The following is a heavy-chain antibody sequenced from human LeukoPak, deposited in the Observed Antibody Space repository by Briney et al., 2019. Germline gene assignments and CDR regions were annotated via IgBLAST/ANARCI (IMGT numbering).Heavy chain of an antibody. CDR1: GFTFSSYA. D-gene: IGHD1-20*01. CDR2: VSYDGSNK. J-gene: IGHJ4*02. V-gene: IGHV3-30*04. Sequence: GGCLRLSCAASGFTFSSYAMHWVRQAPGKGLEWVAVVSYDGSNKYYADSVKGRFTISRDNSKNTLHLQMNSLRAEDTAVFYCARDRRGYNYGPVDYWGQGTMVTVSS. CDR3: ARDRRGYNYGPVDY.